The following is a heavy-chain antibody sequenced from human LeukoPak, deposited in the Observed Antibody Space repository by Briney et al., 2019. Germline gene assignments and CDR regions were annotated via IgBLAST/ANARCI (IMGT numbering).Heavy chain of an antibody. D-gene: IGHD3-3*01. CDR3: ARVLITIFGVVTRFDP. CDR2: IYYSWST. V-gene: IGHV4-59*01. Sequence: SETLSLTCTVSGGSLRSYYWSWLRQPPAKGLEGIGYIYYSWSTNYNPSLKSRVPISVEQSQNQFSLTLNPATAWDTAVYYCARVLITIFGVVTRFDPCGEGTLVSVSS. J-gene: IGHJ5*02. CDR1: GGSLRSYY.